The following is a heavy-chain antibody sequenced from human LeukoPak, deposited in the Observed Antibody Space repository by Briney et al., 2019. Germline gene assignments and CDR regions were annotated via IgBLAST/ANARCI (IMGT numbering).Heavy chain of an antibody. CDR3: ARRFNNYDFWTR. CDR2: IYPGDSDT. V-gene: IGHV5-51*01. Sequence: GESLKISCEGSGYSFTTYWIGWVRQMPGKGLEWMGVIYPGDSDTRYSPSFQGQATISADKSINTAYLQWSSLKASDTAMYYCARRFNNYDFWTRWGQGTLVTV. J-gene: IGHJ4*02. CDR1: GYSFTTYW. D-gene: IGHD3-3*01.